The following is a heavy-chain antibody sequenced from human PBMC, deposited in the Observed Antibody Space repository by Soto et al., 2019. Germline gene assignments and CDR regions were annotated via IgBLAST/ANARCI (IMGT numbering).Heavy chain of an antibody. CDR3: ARHRHGSGSYYFILGNYMDV. Sequence: LVILSLACTVCGGCICSSCYYWGWIRQPPGKGLEWIGSIYYSGSTYYNPSLKSRVTISVDTSKNQFSLKLSSVTAADTAVYYCARHRHGSGSYYFILGNYMDVWGKGTTVTVSS. CDR2: IYYSGST. D-gene: IGHD3-10*01. CDR1: GGCICSSCYY. V-gene: IGHV4-39*01. J-gene: IGHJ6*03.